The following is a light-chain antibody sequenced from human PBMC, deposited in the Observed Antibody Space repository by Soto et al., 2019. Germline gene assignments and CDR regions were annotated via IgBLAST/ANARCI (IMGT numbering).Light chain of an antibody. CDR2: GNI. V-gene: IGLV1-40*01. J-gene: IGLJ3*02. Sequence: QSVLTQPPSVSGAPGQRVTISCTGSSSNIGAGYDVHWYQQLPGTAPKLLIYGNINRPSGLPDRFSGSKSGTSASLAITGLQAEDEADYYCQSYDSTLSGVVFGGGIKLTVL. CDR1: SSNIGAGYD. CDR3: QSYDSTLSGVV.